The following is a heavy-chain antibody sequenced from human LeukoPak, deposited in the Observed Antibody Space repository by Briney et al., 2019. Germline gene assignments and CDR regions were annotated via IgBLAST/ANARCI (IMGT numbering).Heavy chain of an antibody. CDR1: GGTFSSYA. Sequence: GASVKVSCKASGGTFSSYAISWVRQAPGQGLEWMGGIIPIFGTANYAQKFQGRVTITADESTSTAYMELSSLRSADTAVYYCAREPCNSTSCTSAPETWFDPWGREPWSPSPQ. V-gene: IGHV1-69*13. D-gene: IGHD2-2*01. CDR2: IIPIFGTA. J-gene: IGHJ5*02. CDR3: AREPCNSTSCTSAPETWFDP.